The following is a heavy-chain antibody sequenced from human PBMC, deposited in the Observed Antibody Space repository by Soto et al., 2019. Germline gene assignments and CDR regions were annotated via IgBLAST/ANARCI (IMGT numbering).Heavy chain of an antibody. J-gene: IGHJ6*02. D-gene: IGHD3-10*01. V-gene: IGHV1-2*04. CDR3: ARERSGSGSYYSHYGMDV. Sequence: ASVKVSCKASGYTFTGYYMHWVRQAPGQGLEWMGWINPNSGGTNYAQKFQGWVTMTRDTSISTAYMELSRLRSDDTAVYYCARERSGSGSYYSHYGMDVWGQGTTVTVSS. CDR1: GYTFTGYY. CDR2: INPNSGGT.